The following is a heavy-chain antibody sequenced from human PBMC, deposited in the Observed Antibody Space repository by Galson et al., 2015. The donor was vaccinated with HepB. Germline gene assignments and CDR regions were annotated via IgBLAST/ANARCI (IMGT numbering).Heavy chain of an antibody. J-gene: IGHJ5*02. CDR2: ITNDNNFK. CDR3: ARGSGYSSGPFDH. Sequence: SLRLSCAASGFTFRNYTIHWVRQAPGKGLEWVSSITNDNNFKYYADSLKGRVTISRDNAKNSLSLQMNSLRDEDTAVYYCARGSGYSSGPFDHGGQGTLVAVAS. CDR1: GFTFRNYT. D-gene: IGHD5-18*01. V-gene: IGHV3-21*01.